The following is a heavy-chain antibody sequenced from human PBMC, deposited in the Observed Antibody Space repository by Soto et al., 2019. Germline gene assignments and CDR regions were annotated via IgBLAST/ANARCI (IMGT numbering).Heavy chain of an antibody. V-gene: IGHV3-64D*06. CDR2: IRSDGDRI. Sequence: EVQLVESGGGLVQPGGSLRLTCSASGFTFSDYAMHWVRQAPGKGLEYVSVIRSDGDRIYYADSVKGRFTISRDNSKNTLFLQMNSLRPDDTAMYYCVKVHPALEYWGHGTLVTVSS. CDR3: VKVHPALEY. CDR1: GFTFSDYA. J-gene: IGHJ4*01.